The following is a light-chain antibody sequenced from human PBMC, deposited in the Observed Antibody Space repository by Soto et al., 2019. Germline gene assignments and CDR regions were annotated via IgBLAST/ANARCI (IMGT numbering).Light chain of an antibody. CDR1: ESVSTN. V-gene: IGKV3-15*01. CDR2: GAS. Sequence: EIEITHSPATLSLAPVEGVTLSFMASESVSTNLAWYQQKAGQAPRLLIYGASTRATGIPARFSGSGSGTEFTLTISGLQSEDFAVYYCKQYSIWRTFGQGTKVDIK. J-gene: IGKJ1*01. CDR3: KQYSIWRT.